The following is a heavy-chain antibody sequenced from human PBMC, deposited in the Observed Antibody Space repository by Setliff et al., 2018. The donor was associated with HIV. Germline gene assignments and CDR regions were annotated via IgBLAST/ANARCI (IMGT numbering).Heavy chain of an antibody. CDR1: GGSISSSNYY. D-gene: IGHD3-3*01. CDR3: ARANFWSGYYGY. V-gene: IGHV4-39*07. CDR2: IYYSGST. Sequence: PSETLSLTCTVSGGSISSSNYYWGWIRQPPGKGLEWIGSIYYSGSTYYNPSLKSRVTISVDASKNQFSLRLSSVTAADTAVYYCARANFWSGYYGYWGQGTLVTVSS. J-gene: IGHJ4*02.